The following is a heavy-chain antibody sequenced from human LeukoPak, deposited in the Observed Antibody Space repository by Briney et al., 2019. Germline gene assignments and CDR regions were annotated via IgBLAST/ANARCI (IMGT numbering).Heavy chain of an antibody. D-gene: IGHD6-13*01. CDR2: ISNNGGYT. J-gene: IGHJ3*01. Sequence: PGGSLRLSCAASGFTFSSSAMSWVRQAPGKGLEWVSAISNNGGYTYYADSVQGRFTISRDNSKSTLCLQMNSLRAEDTAVYYCANNRYSSRWRGAFDVWGQGTMVTVSS. CDR3: ANNRYSSRWRGAFDV. V-gene: IGHV3-23*01. CDR1: GFTFSSSA.